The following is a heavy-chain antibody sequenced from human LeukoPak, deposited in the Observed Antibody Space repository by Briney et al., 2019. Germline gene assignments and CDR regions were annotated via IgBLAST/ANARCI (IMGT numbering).Heavy chain of an antibody. CDR1: GYTFTGYY. D-gene: IGHD1/OR15-1a*01. CDR3: ASSLTGTTLDY. V-gene: IGHV1-2*02. J-gene: IGHJ4*02. CDR2: INPNSGGT. Sequence: ASVKVSCKASGYTFTGYYVHWVRQAPGQGLEWMGWINPNSGGTNCAQKFQGRVTMTRDTSISTAYMELSSLRSDDTAVYYCASSLTGTTLDYWGQGTLVTVSS.